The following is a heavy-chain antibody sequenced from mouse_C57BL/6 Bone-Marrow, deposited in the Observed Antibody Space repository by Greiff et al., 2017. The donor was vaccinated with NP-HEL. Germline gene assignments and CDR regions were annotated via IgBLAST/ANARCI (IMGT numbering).Heavy chain of an antibody. CDR2: IHPNSGST. CDR1: GYTFTSYW. V-gene: IGHV1-64*01. Sequence: QVQLQQPGAELVKPGASVKLSCKASGYTFTSYWMHWVKQRPGQGLEWIGMIHPNSGSTNYNEKFKSKATLTVDKSSSTAYMQLSSLTSEDTAVYYGARLGATTFPYFDYWGQGTTLTVSA. CDR3: ARLGATTFPYFDY. D-gene: IGHD3-1*01. J-gene: IGHJ2*01.